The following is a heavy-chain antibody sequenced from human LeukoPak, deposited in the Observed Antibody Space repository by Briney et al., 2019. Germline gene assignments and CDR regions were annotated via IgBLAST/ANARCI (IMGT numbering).Heavy chain of an antibody. CDR2: ISYDGSNK. CDR3: AKGYGSGSPDAFDM. D-gene: IGHD3-10*01. J-gene: IGHJ3*02. CDR1: GFTFSSYG. V-gene: IGHV3-30*18. Sequence: GRSLRLSCAASGFTFSSYGMHWVRQAPGKGLEWVAVISYDGSNKYYADSVKGRFTIPRDNSKNTLYLQMNSLRAEDMAVYFCAKGYGSGSPDAFDMWGQGTMVTVSS.